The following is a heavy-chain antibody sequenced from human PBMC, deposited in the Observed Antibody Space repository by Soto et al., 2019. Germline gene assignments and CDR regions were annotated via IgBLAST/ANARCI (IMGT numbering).Heavy chain of an antibody. CDR3: AKDVLSKKRAAAGDY. CDR1: GFTFSSYG. CDR2: ISYDGSNK. D-gene: IGHD6-13*01. Sequence: GGSLRLSCAASGFTFSSYGMHWVRQAPGKGLEWVAVISYDGSNKYYADSVKGRFTISRDNSKNTLYLQMNSLRAEDTAVYYCAKDVLSKKRAAAGDYWGQGTLVTVSS. V-gene: IGHV3-30*18. J-gene: IGHJ4*02.